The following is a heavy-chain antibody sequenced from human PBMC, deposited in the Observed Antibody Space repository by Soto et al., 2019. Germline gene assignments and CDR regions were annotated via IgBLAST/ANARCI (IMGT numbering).Heavy chain of an antibody. D-gene: IGHD6-19*01. CDR3: ARDEYSSGWYGSYYYYGMDV. V-gene: IGHV4-4*07. CDR2: NLTMGST. J-gene: IGHJ6*02. Sequence: CETLSLTCTVAGGFRSSDYWSWIRQPARNVLEWIGPNLTMGSTNYNRTLKRRVTMTEDTSKNQFSLKLSSVTAADTAVYYCARDEYSSGWYGSYYYYGMDVWGQGTTVNVSS. CDR1: GGFRSSDY.